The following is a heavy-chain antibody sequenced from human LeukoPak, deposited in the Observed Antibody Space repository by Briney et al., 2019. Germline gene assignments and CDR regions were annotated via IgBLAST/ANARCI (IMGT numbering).Heavy chain of an antibody. J-gene: IGHJ5*02. Sequence: SQTLSLTCAISGDTISSNSAAWHWLRQSPSRGLEWLARIYYRSNWYNDYAVSVKSRITINTDTSKNQFFLQLNSVTPEDAAVYYCARWGTGGWSSSSVWFDLWGQGTLVTVSS. CDR3: ARWGTGGWSSSSVWFDL. D-gene: IGHD6-6*01. CDR2: IYYRSNWYN. V-gene: IGHV6-1*01. CDR1: GDTISSNSAA.